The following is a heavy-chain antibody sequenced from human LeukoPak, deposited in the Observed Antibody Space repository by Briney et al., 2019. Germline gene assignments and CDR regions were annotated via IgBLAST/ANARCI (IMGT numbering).Heavy chain of an antibody. CDR3: ALGGSSDLEWLVDYFDH. CDR2: INPNTGGT. D-gene: IGHD3-3*01. J-gene: IGHJ4*02. V-gene: IGHV1-2*06. Sequence: GASVKVSGKTSGYTFSGYFIHWIRQAPGQGLEWMGRINPNTGGTNYAQKFQGRVTMTRDSSIRSAYTDLSRLSLDDSAVYYCALGGSSDLEWLVDYFDHWGQGSLVLVSS. CDR1: GYTFSGYF.